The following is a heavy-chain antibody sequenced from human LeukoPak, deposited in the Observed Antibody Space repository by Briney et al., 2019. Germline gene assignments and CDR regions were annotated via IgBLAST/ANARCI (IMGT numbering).Heavy chain of an antibody. J-gene: IGHJ3*02. CDR3: ARDVYYDFWSGYYSSAFDI. D-gene: IGHD3-3*01. CDR1: GFTFSSYW. Sequence: GGSLRLSCAASGFTFSSYWMSWVRQAPGKGLEWVANIKQDGSEKYYVDSVKGRFTISRDNAKNSLYLPMNRLRAEDTAVYYCARDVYYDFWSGYYSSAFDIWGQGTMVTVSS. CDR2: IKQDGSEK. V-gene: IGHV3-7*01.